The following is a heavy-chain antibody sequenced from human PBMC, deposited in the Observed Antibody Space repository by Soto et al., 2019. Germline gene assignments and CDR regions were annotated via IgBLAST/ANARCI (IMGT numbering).Heavy chain of an antibody. V-gene: IGHV4-59*08. D-gene: IGHD6-19*01. CDR1: GGSISSYY. J-gene: IGHJ1*01. CDR2: IYYSGST. CDR3: ARSCVWQLWLVQQYFQY. Sequence: SETLSLTCTVSGGSISSYYWSWIRQRPGKGLEWIGYIYYSGSTNYNPSLKSRVTISVDMSKNQFSLKLSSVTAADTAVYYCARSCVWQLWLVQQYFQYRGQGTLVTV.